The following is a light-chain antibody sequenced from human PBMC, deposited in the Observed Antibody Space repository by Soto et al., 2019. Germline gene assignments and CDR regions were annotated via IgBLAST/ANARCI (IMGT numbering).Light chain of an antibody. V-gene: IGLV2-23*03. CDR2: EGS. CDR3: WSYAGNTIFV. J-gene: IGLJ2*01. Sequence: QSALTQPASVSGAPGQSMTICCTGTNNDVGGYKLVSWYQQHPGKVPKVVIYEGSKRPSGVSNRFSGYKSGNTASLTISGLQAEDQAYYCCWSYAGNTIFVFGGGTKLTVL. CDR1: NNDVGGYKL.